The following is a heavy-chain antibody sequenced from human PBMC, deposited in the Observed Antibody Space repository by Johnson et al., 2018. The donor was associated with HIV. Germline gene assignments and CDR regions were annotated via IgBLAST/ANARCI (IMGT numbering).Heavy chain of an antibody. Sequence: VQLVESGGGVVQPGKSVRLSCAASGLNFSDYGFHWVRQAPGKGLEWVSYISSSATTIYYADSVKGRFTISRDNAKNFLYLQMNSLRGEDTALYYCVRDTYYYDRSGYLTRPRAFDVWGQGTMVTVSS. J-gene: IGHJ3*01. D-gene: IGHD3-22*01. CDR1: GLNFSDYG. CDR3: VRDTYYYDRSGYLTRPRAFDV. CDR2: ISSSATTI. V-gene: IGHV3-48*04.